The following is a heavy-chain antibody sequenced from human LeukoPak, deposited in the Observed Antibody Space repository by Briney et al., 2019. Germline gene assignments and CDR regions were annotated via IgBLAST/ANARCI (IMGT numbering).Heavy chain of an antibody. Sequence: PGGSLRLSCAASGLTFSDYYMSWIRQASGKGLEWVSYISSSGSTIYYADSVKGRFTISRDNAKNSLYLQMNSLRAEDTAVYYCARVMVRGVIFDYWGQGTLVTVSS. D-gene: IGHD3-10*01. V-gene: IGHV3-11*01. CDR3: ARVMVRGVIFDY. CDR1: GLTFSDYY. J-gene: IGHJ4*02. CDR2: ISSSGSTI.